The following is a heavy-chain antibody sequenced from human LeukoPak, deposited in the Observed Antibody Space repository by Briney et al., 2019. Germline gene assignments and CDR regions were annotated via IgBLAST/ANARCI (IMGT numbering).Heavy chain of an antibody. D-gene: IGHD4-11*01. CDR1: GYTLTELS. V-gene: IGHV1-24*01. Sequence: ASVKVSCKVSGYTLTELSMHWVRQAPGKGLEWMGGFDPEDGETIYAQKFQGRVTMTRDTSISTAYMELSRLRSDDTAVYYCARVSVYYRFFDYWGQGTLVTVSS. J-gene: IGHJ4*02. CDR2: FDPEDGET. CDR3: ARVSVYYRFFDY.